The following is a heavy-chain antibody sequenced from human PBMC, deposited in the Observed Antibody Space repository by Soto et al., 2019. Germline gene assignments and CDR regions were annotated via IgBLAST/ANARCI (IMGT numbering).Heavy chain of an antibody. CDR3: ARGDGGLWFGELRLCNWFDP. J-gene: IGHJ5*02. V-gene: IGHV4-39*07. CDR1: GASISSSSSYY. Sequence: SETLSLTXTVSGASISSSSSYYWAWIRQPPGKGLEWIGEINHSGSTNYNPSLKSRVTISVDTSKNQFSLKLSSVTAADTAVYYCARGDGGLWFGELRLCNWFDPWGQGTLVTVSS. D-gene: IGHD3-10*01. CDR2: INHSGST.